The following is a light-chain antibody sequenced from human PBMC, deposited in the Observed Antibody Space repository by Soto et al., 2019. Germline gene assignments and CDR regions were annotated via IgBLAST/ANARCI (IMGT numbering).Light chain of an antibody. Sequence: EIVLTQSPATLSLSPGERATLSCRASQSVRNYLAWYQQKPGQAPRLLIYDASTRATGIPARFSGRESGTDFTLTISTLEPKDFAVYYCQQRSNWRPITFGQGTRLEIK. J-gene: IGKJ5*01. CDR1: QSVRNY. CDR2: DAS. CDR3: QQRSNWRPIT. V-gene: IGKV3-11*01.